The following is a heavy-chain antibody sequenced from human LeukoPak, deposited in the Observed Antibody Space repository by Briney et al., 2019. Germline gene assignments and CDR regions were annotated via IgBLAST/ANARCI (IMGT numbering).Heavy chain of an antibody. J-gene: IGHJ4*02. D-gene: IGHD2-15*01. CDR1: GGSFSGYY. Sequence: PSETLSLTCAVYGGSFSGYYWSWIRQPPGKGLEWIGEINHSGSTNYNPSLKSRVTISVDTSKNQFSLKLSSVTAADTAVYYCARVPPIGYYFDYWGQGTLVTVSS. CDR2: INHSGST. V-gene: IGHV4-34*01. CDR3: ARVPPIGYYFDY.